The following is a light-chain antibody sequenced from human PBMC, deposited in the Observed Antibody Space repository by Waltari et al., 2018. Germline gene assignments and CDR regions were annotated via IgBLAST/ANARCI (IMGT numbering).Light chain of an antibody. V-gene: IGLV3-10*01. CDR1: ELPRKY. CDR3: YSSDSTGLRV. CDR2: EDT. J-gene: IGLJ1*01. Sequence: SYELTQPPSVSVSPGQTARITCSGHELPRKYAYWFQQKSGQAPRLVIFEDTKRPSGIPEGFSGSSSGTVATWTITGAQVDDEADYYCYSSDSTGLRVFGGGTTVVVL.